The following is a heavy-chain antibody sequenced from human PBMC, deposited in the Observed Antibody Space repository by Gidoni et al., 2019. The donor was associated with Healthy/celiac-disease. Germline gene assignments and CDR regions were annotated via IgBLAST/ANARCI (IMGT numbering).Heavy chain of an antibody. Sequence: EVQLVESGGGLVQPGGSLRRSCAASGFTFSSYWMSWVRQAPGKWLEWVANIKQDGSEKYYVDSVKGRFTISRDNAKNSLYLQMNSLRAEDTAVYYCARAGSPIITIFKHTIDYWGQGTLVTVSS. D-gene: IGHD3-3*01. CDR1: GFTFSSYW. V-gene: IGHV3-7*05. J-gene: IGHJ4*02. CDR2: IKQDGSEK. CDR3: ARAGSPIITIFKHTIDY.